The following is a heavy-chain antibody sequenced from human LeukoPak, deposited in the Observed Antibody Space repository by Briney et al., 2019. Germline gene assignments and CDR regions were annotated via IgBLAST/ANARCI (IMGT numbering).Heavy chain of an antibody. J-gene: IGHJ4*02. CDR3: ARDGGDYNTYYFDY. D-gene: IGHD4-17*01. CDR1: GVTFISYG. CDR2: IWYDGSNK. Sequence: GRSQRLSCAASGVTFISYGMHCVRQPPGKGLEWVAVIWYDGSNKYYADSVKGRFTISRDNSKNTLYLQMNSLRAEDTAVYYCARDGGDYNTYYFDYWGQGTLVTVSS. V-gene: IGHV3-33*01.